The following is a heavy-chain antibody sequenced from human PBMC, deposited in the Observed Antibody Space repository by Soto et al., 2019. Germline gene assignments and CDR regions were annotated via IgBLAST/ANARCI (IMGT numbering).Heavy chain of an antibody. CDR2: IYYSGST. Sequence: SETLSLTCTVSGGSISSGGYYWSWIRQHPGKGLEWIGYIYYSGSTYYNPSLKSRVTISVDTSKNQFSLKLSSVTAADTAVYYCASDQRPTGYGSSAPSHKWFDPLGPGTLVTVFS. CDR1: GGSISSGGYY. CDR3: ASDQRPTGYGSSAPSHKWFDP. V-gene: IGHV4-31*03. J-gene: IGHJ5*02. D-gene: IGHD6-13*01.